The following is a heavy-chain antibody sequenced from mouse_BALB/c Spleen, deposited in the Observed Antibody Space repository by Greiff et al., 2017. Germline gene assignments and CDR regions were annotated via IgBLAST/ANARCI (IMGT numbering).Heavy chain of an antibody. V-gene: IGHV2-9*02. Sequence: VKLVESGPGLVAPSQSLSITCTVSGFSLTSYGVHWVRQPPGKGLEWLGVIWAGGSTNYNSALMSRLSISKDNSKSQVFLKMNSLQTDDTAMYYCARSMIHYFDYWGQGTTLTVSS. CDR2: IWAGGST. D-gene: IGHD2-3*01. CDR1: GFSLTSYG. CDR3: ARSMIHYFDY. J-gene: IGHJ2*01.